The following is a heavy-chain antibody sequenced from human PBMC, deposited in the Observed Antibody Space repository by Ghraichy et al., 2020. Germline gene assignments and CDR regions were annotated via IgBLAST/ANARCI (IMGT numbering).Heavy chain of an antibody. CDR1: GFTFSSYA. D-gene: IGHD3-10*01. CDR2: ISGSGFST. J-gene: IGHJ4*02. CDR3: AKKFKGTTYYGSGSFDC. V-gene: IGHV3-23*01. Sequence: GGSLRLSCVASGFTFSSYAMSWVRQAPGKGLEWVSAISGSGFSTYYADSVKGRFTISRDNSKNTLYLKMNSLRAEDTAVYFCAKKFKGTTYYGSGSFDCWGQGTLVTGSA.